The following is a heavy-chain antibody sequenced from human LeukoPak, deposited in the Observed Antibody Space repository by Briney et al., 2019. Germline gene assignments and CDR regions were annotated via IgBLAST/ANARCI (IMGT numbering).Heavy chain of an antibody. J-gene: IGHJ4*02. CDR1: GGSFSGYY. D-gene: IGHD4-17*01. V-gene: IGHV4-34*01. Sequence: SETLSLTCAVYGGSFSGYYWSWIRQPPGKGLEWTGEINHSGSTNYNPSLKSRVTISVDTSKNQFSLKLSSVTAADTAVYYCARSVTVTPFDYWGQGTLVTVSS. CDR2: INHSGST. CDR3: ARSVTVTPFDY.